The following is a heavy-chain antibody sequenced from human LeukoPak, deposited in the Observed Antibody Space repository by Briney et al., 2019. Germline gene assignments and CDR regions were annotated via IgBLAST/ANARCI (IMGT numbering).Heavy chain of an antibody. CDR2: ISANGGRT. CDR3: VKGLEDRHDSSGYYSNWFDP. CDR1: EFTFSTYA. Sequence: PGGSLRLSCAASEFTFSTYAMGWVRQAPGKGLEWVSGISANGGRTYYADSVKGRFTISRDNSKNTLYVHMISLRAEDTAIYYCVKGLEDRHDSSGYYSNWFDPWGQGTLVTVSS. D-gene: IGHD3-22*01. J-gene: IGHJ5*02. V-gene: IGHV3-23*01.